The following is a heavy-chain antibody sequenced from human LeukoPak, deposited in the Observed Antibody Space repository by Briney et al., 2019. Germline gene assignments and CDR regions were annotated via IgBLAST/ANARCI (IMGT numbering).Heavy chain of an antibody. V-gene: IGHV3-21*01. CDR3: ARVMSDALNYYYYYMDV. J-gene: IGHJ6*03. CDR2: INYSGTDT. Sequence: GGTLRLSCAASGFIFSNYGMTWVRQAPGKGLEWVSIINYSGTDTYYADSVKGRFTISRDNAKNSLYLQMNSLRAEDTAVYYCARVMSDALNYYYYYMDVWGKGIMVTISS. CDR1: GFIFSNYG.